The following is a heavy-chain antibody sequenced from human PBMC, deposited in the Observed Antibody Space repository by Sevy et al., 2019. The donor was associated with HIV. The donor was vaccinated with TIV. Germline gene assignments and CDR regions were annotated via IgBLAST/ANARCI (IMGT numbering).Heavy chain of an antibody. V-gene: IGHV3-23*01. J-gene: IGHJ4*02. CDR2: IGTSGSTT. CDR3: AEEDTHRRRDF. CDR1: AVPFSNYA. Sequence: GGSLRLSCAASAVPFSNYAMSWVRQAPGKGLEWVSTIGTSGSTTNYAGPVRGRFTISRDNSRNTLYLQMNTLRVEDTAVYYCAEEDTHRRRDFWGQGTLVTVSS.